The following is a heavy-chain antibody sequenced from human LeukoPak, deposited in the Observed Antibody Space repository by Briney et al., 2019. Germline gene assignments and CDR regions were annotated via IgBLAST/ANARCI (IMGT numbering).Heavy chain of an antibody. V-gene: IGHV4-4*07. J-gene: IGHJ4*02. D-gene: IGHD7-27*01. CDR1: GGSISSYY. CDR3: VRGGDTGNWGYYFDF. CDR2: VHPSGST. Sequence: SVTLSLTCTVSGGSISSYYWSWIRQSAGKGLEWIGRVHPSGSTNYNPSLKSRVTISVDTSKNQFSLKLSSVTAADTAVYYCVRGGDTGNWGYYFDFWGQGTLVTVSS.